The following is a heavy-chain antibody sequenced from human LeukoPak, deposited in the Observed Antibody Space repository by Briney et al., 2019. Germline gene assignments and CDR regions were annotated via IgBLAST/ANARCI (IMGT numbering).Heavy chain of an antibody. CDR2: ISSNGHT. CDR1: GFTFRKYS. Sequence: GGSLRLSCSASGFTFRKYSIHWVRQGPGKGLEYVSAISSNGHTYYADSVKGRFTISRDNSKSTLYLQMSSLRPEDTAVYYCVKDNREEDWFDPWGQGTLVTVSS. J-gene: IGHJ5*02. D-gene: IGHD2/OR15-2a*01. V-gene: IGHV3-64D*09. CDR3: VKDNREEDWFDP.